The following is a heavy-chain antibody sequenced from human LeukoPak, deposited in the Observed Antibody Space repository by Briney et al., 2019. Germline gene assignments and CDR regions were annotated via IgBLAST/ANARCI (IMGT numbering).Heavy chain of an antibody. Sequence: PSETLSLICTVSGGSISSSSYYWGWIRQPPGKGLEWIGSIYYSGNTYYNPSLKSRVTISVDTSKNQFSLKLSSVTAADTAVYYCARQSTAMGTFDYWGQGTLVPVSS. CDR2: IYYSGNT. V-gene: IGHV4-39*01. CDR1: GGSISSSSYY. CDR3: ARQSTAMGTFDY. J-gene: IGHJ4*02. D-gene: IGHD5-18*01.